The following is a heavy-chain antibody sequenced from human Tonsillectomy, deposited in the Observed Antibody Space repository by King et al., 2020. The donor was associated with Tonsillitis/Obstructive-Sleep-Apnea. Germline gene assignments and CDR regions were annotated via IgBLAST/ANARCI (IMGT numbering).Heavy chain of an antibody. CDR3: ARHLDLKPWYFVL. V-gene: IGHV4-39*01. Sequence: QLQESGPGLVKPSETLSLTCTVSGGSISSSSYYWGWIRQPPGKGLEWIGSIYYSGSTYYNPSLKSRVTISVDTSKNQFSLKLSSVTAADTAVYYCARHLDLKPWYFVLWGRGTLVTVSS. CDR1: GGSISSSSYY. J-gene: IGHJ2*01. CDR2: IYYSGST.